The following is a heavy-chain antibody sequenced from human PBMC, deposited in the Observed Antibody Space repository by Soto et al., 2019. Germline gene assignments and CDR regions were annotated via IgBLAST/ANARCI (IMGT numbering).Heavy chain of an antibody. V-gene: IGHV3-30*18. J-gene: IGHJ4*02. CDR2: ISYDGSNK. D-gene: IGHD6-6*01. Sequence: GGSLTLSSPPPGFSFSTDDMHWAGRAPDKGLEWVAVISYDGSNKYYADSVKGRFTISRDNSKNTLYLQMNSLRAEDTAVYYCAKGGRLIAARVPFDYWGQGTLVTVSS. CDR3: AKGGRLIAARVPFDY. CDR1: GFSFSTDD.